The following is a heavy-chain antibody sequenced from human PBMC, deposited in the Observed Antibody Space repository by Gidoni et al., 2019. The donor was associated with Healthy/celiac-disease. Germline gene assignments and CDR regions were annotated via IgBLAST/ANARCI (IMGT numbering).Heavy chain of an antibody. CDR1: GGTFSSYA. CDR3: ARSRRPLGYCSSTSCYTTPGGYYYYYMDV. D-gene: IGHD2-2*02. CDR2: IIPIFGTA. J-gene: IGHJ6*03. V-gene: IGHV1-69*06. Sequence: QVQLVQSGAEVKKPGSSVQVSCKASGGTFSSYAISWVRQAPGQGLEWMGGIIPIFGTANYAQKFQGRVTITADKSTSTAYMELSSLRSEDTAVYYCARSRRPLGYCSSTSCYTTPGGYYYYYMDVWGKGTTVTVSS.